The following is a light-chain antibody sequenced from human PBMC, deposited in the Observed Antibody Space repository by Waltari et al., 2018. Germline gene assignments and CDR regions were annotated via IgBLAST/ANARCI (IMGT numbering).Light chain of an antibody. CDR1: QSISTY. CDR3: QQRSDWPPLT. Sequence: EIVLTQSPATLSLSPGERATLSCRASQSISTYVAWYQQKPGQAPRLLISDASNRASGIPVRFSGSESGTDFTLTSSSLEPEDFAVYYCQQRSDWPPLTFGGGTKVEIK. J-gene: IGKJ4*01. V-gene: IGKV3-11*01. CDR2: DAS.